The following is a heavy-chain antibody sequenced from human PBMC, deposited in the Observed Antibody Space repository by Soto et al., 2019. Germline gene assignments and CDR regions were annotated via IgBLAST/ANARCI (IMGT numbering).Heavy chain of an antibody. CDR3: IREMDAGGLDN. J-gene: IGHJ4*02. Sequence: GGSLRLSCTASGFTFTNYAMHWVRQSPDRGLEWVAIVSYDGSKTYYADFVKGRFTISRDNSKNTLYLQMNTLKTEDTAFYYCIREMDAGGLDNWGQGTLVTVSS. CDR1: GFTFTNYA. V-gene: IGHV3-30*03. CDR2: VSYDGSKT. D-gene: IGHD3-16*01.